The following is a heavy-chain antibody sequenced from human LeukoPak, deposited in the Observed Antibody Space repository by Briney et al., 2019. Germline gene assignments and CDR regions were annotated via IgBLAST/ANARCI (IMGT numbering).Heavy chain of an antibody. D-gene: IGHD3-22*01. J-gene: IGHJ3*02. Sequence: SETLSLTCTVSGGSVSSSSYYWGWIRQPPGKGLEWIGYIYYSGSTNYNPSLKSRVTISVDTSKNQFSLKLSSVTAADTAVYYCASRITMKGKGYGAFDIWGQGTMVTVSS. CDR1: GGSVSSSSYY. CDR3: ASRITMKGKGYGAFDI. V-gene: IGHV4-61*01. CDR2: IYYSGST.